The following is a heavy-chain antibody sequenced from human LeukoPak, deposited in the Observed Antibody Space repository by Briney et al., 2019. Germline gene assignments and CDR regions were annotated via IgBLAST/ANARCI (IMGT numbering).Heavy chain of an antibody. J-gene: IGHJ4*02. V-gene: IGHV4-38-2*02. CDR3: VREGASVTNFDF. D-gene: IGHD1-26*01. Sequence: SETLSLTCTVSGYSISSGYYWGWIRQPPGKGLESIGSIYHSGSTNYNPSLKSRVTISVDTSKNQFSLRLSSVTAADTAVYFCVREGASVTNFDFWAQGTQVTVSS. CDR2: IYHSGST. CDR1: GYSISSGYY.